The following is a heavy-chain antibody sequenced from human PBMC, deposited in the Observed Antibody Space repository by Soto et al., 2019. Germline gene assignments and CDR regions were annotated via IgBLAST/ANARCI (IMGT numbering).Heavy chain of an antibody. J-gene: IGHJ4*02. CDR3: VKDVVSRHYDFTNFDS. Sequence: GGSLRLSCVASGFIFDDYAIHWVRQRPGKGLDWVAGIDWNRATIGYGDSVKGRFTLSRDNARNSVLLERSRLRNDDSALYYCVKDVVSRHYDFTNFDSWGRGTQVTVSS. V-gene: IGHV3-9*01. CDR1: GFIFDDYA. D-gene: IGHD2-8*01. CDR2: IDWNRATI.